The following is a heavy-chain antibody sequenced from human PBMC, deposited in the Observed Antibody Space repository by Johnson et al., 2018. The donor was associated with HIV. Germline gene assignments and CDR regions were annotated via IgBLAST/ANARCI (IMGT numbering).Heavy chain of an antibody. CDR2: ISYDGSNK. D-gene: IGHD1-26*01. Sequence: QVQLVESGGGLIQPGGSLRLSCAASGFSFSSYDMHWVRQAPGKGLEWVAVISYDGSNKYYADSVKGRFTISRDNSKNTLYLQMNSLRAEDGAGYYCARERVGDAFDIWGQGTMVTVSS. V-gene: IGHV3-30*03. J-gene: IGHJ3*02. CDR3: ARERVGDAFDI. CDR1: GFSFSSYD.